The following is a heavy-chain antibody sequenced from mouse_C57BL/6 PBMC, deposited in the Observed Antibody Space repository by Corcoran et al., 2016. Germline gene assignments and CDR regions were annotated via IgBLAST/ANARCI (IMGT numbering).Heavy chain of an antibody. V-gene: IGHV1-81*01. CDR3: ATMITTYYAMDY. CDR1: GYTFTSYG. CDR2: ISPRSGNT. Sequence: QVQLQQSGAELARPGASVKLSCKASGYTFTSYGISWVKQRTGQGLEWIGEISPRSGNTYYNEKFKGKATLTADQSSSTAYMELRSLASEDSAVYFGATMITTYYAMDYWGQGTSVTVSS. D-gene: IGHD2-4*01. J-gene: IGHJ4*01.